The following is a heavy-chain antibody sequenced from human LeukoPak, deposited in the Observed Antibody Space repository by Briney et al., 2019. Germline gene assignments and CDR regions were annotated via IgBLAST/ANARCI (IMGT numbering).Heavy chain of an antibody. V-gene: IGHV3-23*01. CDR2: ISGSGST. D-gene: IGHD3-22*01. CDR3: ATGLGSSGYYYYFDY. Sequence: GGSLRLSCAAYGFTFSSYAMSWVRQAPGKGLEWVSVISGSGSTYYADSVKGRFTISRDNSKNTLYLQMYSLRAEDTAVYYCATGLGSSGYYYYFDYWGQGTLVTVSS. CDR1: GFTFSSYA. J-gene: IGHJ4*02.